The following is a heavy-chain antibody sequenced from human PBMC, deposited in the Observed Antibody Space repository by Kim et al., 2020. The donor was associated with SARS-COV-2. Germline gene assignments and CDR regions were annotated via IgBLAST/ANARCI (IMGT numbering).Heavy chain of an antibody. Sequence: SETLSLTCTVSGGSISSSSYYWGWIRQPPGKGLEWIGSIYYSGSTYYNPSLKSRVTISVDTSKNQFSLKLSSVTAADTAVYYCARRGEMATIIGQYYFDYWGQGTLVTVSS. D-gene: IGHD5-12*01. V-gene: IGHV4-39*01. J-gene: IGHJ4*02. CDR2: IYYSGST. CDR3: ARRGEMATIIGQYYFDY. CDR1: GGSISSSSYY.